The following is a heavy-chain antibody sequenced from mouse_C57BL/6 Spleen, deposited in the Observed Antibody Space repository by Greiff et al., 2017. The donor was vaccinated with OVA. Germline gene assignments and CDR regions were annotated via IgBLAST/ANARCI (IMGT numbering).Heavy chain of an antibody. CDR3: ARTIYDGYFYAMDY. CDR2: IYPGDGDT. J-gene: IGHJ4*01. V-gene: IGHV1-82*01. D-gene: IGHD2-3*01. CDR1: GYAFSSSW. Sequence: VQLQQSGPELVKPGASVKISCKASGYAFSSSWMNWVKQRPGKGLEWIGRIYPGDGDTNYNGKFKGKATLTADKSSSTAYMQLSSLTSEDSAVYFCARTIYDGYFYAMDYWGQGTSVTVSS.